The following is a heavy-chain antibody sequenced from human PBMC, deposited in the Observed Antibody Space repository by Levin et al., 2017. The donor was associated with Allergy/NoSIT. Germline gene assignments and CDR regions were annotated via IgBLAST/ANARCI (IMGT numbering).Heavy chain of an antibody. J-gene: IGHJ3*02. CDR3: ARDIVVVPAAKGGDAFDS. V-gene: IGHV4-39*07. CDR1: GGSISSSSYY. Sequence: SETLSLTCTVSGGSISSSSYYWGWIRQPPGKGLEWIGSIYYSGSTYYDPSLKSRVTISVDTSKNQFSLKLSSVTAADTAVYYCARDIVVVPAAKGGDAFDSWGQGTMVTVSS. D-gene: IGHD2-2*01. CDR2: IYYSGST.